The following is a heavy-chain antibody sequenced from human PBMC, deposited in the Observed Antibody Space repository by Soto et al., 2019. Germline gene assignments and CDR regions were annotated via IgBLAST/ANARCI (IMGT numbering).Heavy chain of an antibody. CDR1: GESFSDYY. D-gene: IGHD1-7*01. J-gene: IGHJ4*02. CDR3: ARASGTTWSRHFNY. CDR2: INHSGAT. Sequence: SETLSLTCAVYGESFSDYYWSWIRQSPGKGLEWVGGINHSGATNYNPSLESRLTISVDTSKNRFSLKLSSVTAADTDVYYCARASGTTWSRHFNYWGQGTMVTVYS. V-gene: IGHV4-34*01.